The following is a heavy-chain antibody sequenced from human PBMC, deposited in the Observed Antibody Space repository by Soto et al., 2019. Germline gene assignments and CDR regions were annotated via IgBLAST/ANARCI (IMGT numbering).Heavy chain of an antibody. D-gene: IGHD2-15*01. Sequence: DVQLLESGGGLVQPGGSLRLSCAAFEFTFSSYAMSWVRQAPGKGLEWISAISGSGDNTYYADSVKGRFTISRDNSKKMLYLQMDSLRAEDTAVYFCARDCSGATCWYYWGQGALVTVSS. V-gene: IGHV3-23*01. J-gene: IGHJ4*02. CDR3: ARDCSGATCWYY. CDR2: ISGSGDNT. CDR1: EFTFSSYA.